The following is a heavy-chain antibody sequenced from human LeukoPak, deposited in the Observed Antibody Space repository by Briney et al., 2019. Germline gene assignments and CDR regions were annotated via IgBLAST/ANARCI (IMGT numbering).Heavy chain of an antibody. D-gene: IGHD6-13*01. Sequence: GGSLRLSCAASGFTFSSYGMHWVRQAPGKGLEWVAVISYDGSNKYYADSVKGRFTISRDNSKNTVYLQMNSLGAEDTAVYYCARKPPGRQQPMLNWGQGTLVTVSS. J-gene: IGHJ4*02. CDR1: GFTFSSYG. V-gene: IGHV3-30*03. CDR2: ISYDGSNK. CDR3: ARKPPGRQQPMLN.